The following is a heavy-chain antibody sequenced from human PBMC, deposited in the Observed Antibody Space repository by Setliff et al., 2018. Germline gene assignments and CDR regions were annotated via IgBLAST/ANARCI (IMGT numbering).Heavy chain of an antibody. J-gene: IGHJ4*02. CDR3: ARVSYGDYYFDY. D-gene: IGHD4-17*01. Sequence: PGGSLRLSCAASGFTFSNYFMSWVRQAPGKGLEWVSYIDTSGSTTYYADSVKGRFTISRDNAKNSLYLQMNSLRDEDTAVYYCARVSYGDYYFDYWGQGTLLTVSS. CDR2: IDTSGSTT. CDR1: GFTFSNYF. V-gene: IGHV3-11*04.